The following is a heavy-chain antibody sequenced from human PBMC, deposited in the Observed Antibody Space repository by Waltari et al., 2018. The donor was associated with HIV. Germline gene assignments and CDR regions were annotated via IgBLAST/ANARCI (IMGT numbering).Heavy chain of an antibody. CDR1: AGSIPDIIVDYH. V-gene: IGHV4-39*01. CDR2: IHYSGNT. Sequence: QLQLPESGPGLVKPSETLPPTCTVSAGSIPDIIVDYHWGWIRQPPGKELERIGHIHYSGNTFYNPSLRSRVTISADKSKNQFSLKLRSVTAADTAVYFCMRHRGYFPPDYWGQGTLVTVSS. J-gene: IGHJ4*02. CDR3: MRHRGYFPPDY. D-gene: IGHD1-26*01.